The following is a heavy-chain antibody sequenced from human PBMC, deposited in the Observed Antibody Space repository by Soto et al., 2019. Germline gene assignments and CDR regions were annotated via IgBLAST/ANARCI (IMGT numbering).Heavy chain of an antibody. CDR1: GFSFSIYA. CDR2: ISGGGGST. CDR3: AKDPTSYDSSAQFDS. D-gene: IGHD3-22*01. J-gene: IGHJ4*02. V-gene: IGHV3-23*01. Sequence: EVQLLDSGGRLVQPGGPLRLSCAASGFSFSIYAMNWVRQAPGKGLEWVSGISGGGGSTYYADSVKGRFTISRDNSKNTLYLQMNSLRVEDTAVYYCAKDPTSYDSSAQFDSWGQGTLVTVSS.